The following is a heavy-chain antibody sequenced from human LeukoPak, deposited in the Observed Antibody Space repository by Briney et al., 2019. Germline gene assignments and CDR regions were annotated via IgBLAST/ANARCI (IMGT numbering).Heavy chain of an antibody. J-gene: IGHJ4*02. CDR1: GVGFSVYE. CDR3: TTLTVATNFDY. V-gene: IGHV3-48*03. Sequence: GRSLRLSCAASGVGFSVYEMHWVRQAPGSGREWIADISGSDTSTYYADSVKGRFTISRANAKNSLYLQMNRLRVEDPAVYSCTTLTVATNFDYWGQGTLITVSS. CDR2: ISGSDTST. D-gene: IGHD5-12*01.